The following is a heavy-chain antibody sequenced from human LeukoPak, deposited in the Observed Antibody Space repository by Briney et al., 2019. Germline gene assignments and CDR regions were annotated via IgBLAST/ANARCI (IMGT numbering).Heavy chain of an antibody. CDR1: GYTFTSYA. J-gene: IGHJ4*02. D-gene: IGHD1-26*01. V-gene: IGHV1-3*01. CDR3: ARDQWELLREYDY. CDR2: INAGNGNT. Sequence: ASVKVSCKASGYTFTSYAMHWVRQAPGQRLEWMGWINAGNGNTKYSQKFQGRVTITRDTSTSTAYMELRSLRSDDTAVYYCARDQWELLREYDYWGQGTLVTVSS.